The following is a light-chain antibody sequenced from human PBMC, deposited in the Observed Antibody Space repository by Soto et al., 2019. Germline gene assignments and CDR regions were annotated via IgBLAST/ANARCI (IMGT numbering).Light chain of an antibody. V-gene: IGKV1-27*01. J-gene: IGKJ4*01. CDR1: QGIGNF. Sequence: DIQMTQSPSTLSASVGDRVTITCRASQGIGNFLAWYQQKPGDVPKLLIYAASTVQSGGPSRFSGSGSGTDFTLTISSLQPEDVATYFCHRYNSVPLTFGGGTKVDTK. CDR2: AAS. CDR3: HRYNSVPLT.